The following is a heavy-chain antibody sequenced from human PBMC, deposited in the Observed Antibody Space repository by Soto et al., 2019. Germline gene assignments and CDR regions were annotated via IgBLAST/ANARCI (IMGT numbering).Heavy chain of an antibody. CDR1: GFTFSSCG. J-gene: IGHJ4*02. Sequence: QVQLVESGGGVVQPGRSLRLSCAASGFTFSSCGMHWVRQAPGKGLEWVAVVTYEENEIHYADSVKGRFTISRDNSKNIVYLQMDSLRVEDTAVYYCAKEQSSRYWRTADYWGQGTLITVSS. V-gene: IGHV3-30*18. CDR3: AKEQSSRYWRTADY. CDR2: VTYEENEI. D-gene: IGHD2-15*01.